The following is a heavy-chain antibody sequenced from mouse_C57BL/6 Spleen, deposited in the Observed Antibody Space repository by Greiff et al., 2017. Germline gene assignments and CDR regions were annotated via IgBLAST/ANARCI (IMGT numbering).Heavy chain of an antibody. CDR2: INPNNGGT. Sequence: VQLQQSGPELVKPGASVKISCKASGYTFTDYYMNWVKQSHGKSLEWIGDINPNNGGTSYNQKFKGKATLTVDKSSSTASMELRSLTSEDSAVYYCARGWLLPSFAYWGQGTLVTVSA. D-gene: IGHD2-3*01. J-gene: IGHJ3*01. CDR1: GYTFTDYY. V-gene: IGHV1-26*01. CDR3: ARGWLLPSFAY.